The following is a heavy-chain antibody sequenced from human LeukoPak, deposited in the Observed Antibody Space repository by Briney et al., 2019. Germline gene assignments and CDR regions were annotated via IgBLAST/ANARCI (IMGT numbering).Heavy chain of an antibody. CDR3: VKRGISGTYYDF. CDR2: ISTNGGTT. J-gene: IGHJ4*02. D-gene: IGHD1-26*01. Sequence: GGSLRLSCSASGCIFNSYVMDWVRQAPGKGLEYVSRISTNGGTTYYAESVKGRFAISRDNSKNTLYLQMSSLRVEDTAVYYCVKRGISGTYYDFWGQGTLVTVSS. CDR1: GCIFNSYV. V-gene: IGHV3-64D*06.